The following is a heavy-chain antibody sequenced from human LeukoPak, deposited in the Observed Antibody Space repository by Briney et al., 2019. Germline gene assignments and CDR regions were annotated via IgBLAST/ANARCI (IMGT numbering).Heavy chain of an antibody. J-gene: IGHJ4*02. Sequence: TSETLSLTCTVSGGSISSYYWSWIRQPAGKGLEWIGRIYTSGSTYYNPSLKSRVTISVDTTKNQFSLKLSSVTAADTAVYYCARTTYDILTGYYKDIWGQGTLVTVSS. CDR3: ARTTYDILTGYYKDI. CDR2: IYTSGST. D-gene: IGHD3-9*01. CDR1: GGSISSYY. V-gene: IGHV4-4*07.